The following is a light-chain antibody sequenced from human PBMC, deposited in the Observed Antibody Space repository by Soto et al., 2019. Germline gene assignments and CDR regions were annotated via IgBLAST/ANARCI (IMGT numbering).Light chain of an antibody. CDR1: SSDVGGYIF. CDR3: SSYTSSTTDV. V-gene: IGLV2-14*01. CDR2: DVG. Sequence: QSALTQPASVSGSPGQSITISCTGTSSDVGGYIFVSWYQQHPGKAPKLMIYDVGNRPSGVSNRFSGSKSGNTASLTISGLQAEDEADYYCSSYTSSTTDVFGTGTKLTVL. J-gene: IGLJ1*01.